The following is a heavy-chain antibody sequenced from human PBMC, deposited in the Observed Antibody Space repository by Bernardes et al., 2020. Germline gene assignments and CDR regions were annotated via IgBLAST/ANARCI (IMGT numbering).Heavy chain of an antibody. J-gene: IGHJ3*02. CDR2: IGTAGDT. D-gene: IGHD3-16*01. V-gene: IGHV3-13*01. CDR3: ARDPGGNDAFDI. CDR1: GFTFSSYD. Sequence: GGSLRLSCAASGFTFSSYDMHWVRQATGKGLEWVSAIGTAGDTYYPGSVKGRFTISRENAKNSLYLQMNSLRAGDTAVYYCARDPGGNDAFDIWGQGTMVTVSS.